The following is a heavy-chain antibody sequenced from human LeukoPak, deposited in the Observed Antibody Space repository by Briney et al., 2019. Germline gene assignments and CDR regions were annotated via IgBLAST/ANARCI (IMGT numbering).Heavy chain of an antibody. CDR1: GFTFSSYT. Sequence: GGSLRLSCAASGFTFSSYTINWVRQAPGKGLEWLSYITSDSSSISYADSVRGRFTISRDNARSSLYLQMNSLRAEDTAVYYCVRSAFHAGSGNYYDYWGQGTLVTVSS. CDR2: ITSDSSSI. D-gene: IGHD3-22*01. CDR3: VRSAFHAGSGNYYDY. V-gene: IGHV3-48*01. J-gene: IGHJ4*02.